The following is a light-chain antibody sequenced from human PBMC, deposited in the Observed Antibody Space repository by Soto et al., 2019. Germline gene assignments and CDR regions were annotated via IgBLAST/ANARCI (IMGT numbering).Light chain of an antibody. CDR1: QNINTW. CDR2: KAS. V-gene: IGKV1-5*03. CDR3: MQSSNYVWT. Sequence: DIQMTQSPSTLSASVGDRVTITCRASQNINTWLSWYHQTPGEPPKLLIFKASRLQSGVPSRFSGGGSATRFTLTINGLQPDDFGTYYCMQSSNYVWTFGQGTKVEVK. J-gene: IGKJ1*01.